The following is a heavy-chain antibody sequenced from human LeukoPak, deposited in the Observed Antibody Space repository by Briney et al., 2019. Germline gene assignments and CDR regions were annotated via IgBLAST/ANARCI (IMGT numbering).Heavy chain of an antibody. CDR3: ARHRSFLWLRGLDY. Sequence: SETLSLTCAVYGGSFSGYYWSWIRQPPGKGLEWIGEIDHSGSTNYNPSLKSRVTISVDTSKNQFSLKLSSVTAADTAVYYCARHRSFLWLRGLDYWGQGTLVTVSS. CDR2: IDHSGST. V-gene: IGHV4-34*01. D-gene: IGHD5-12*01. CDR1: GGSFSGYY. J-gene: IGHJ4*02.